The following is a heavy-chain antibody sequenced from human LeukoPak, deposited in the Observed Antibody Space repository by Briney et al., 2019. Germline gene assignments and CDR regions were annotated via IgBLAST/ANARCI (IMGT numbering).Heavy chain of an antibody. CDR2: FYYSDNT. CDR1: GDSISRSTYY. Sequence: PSGTLSLTCAVSGDSISRSTYYWGWIRQLPGKGLEWIGSFYYSDNTYINPSLKSRVTISVHTSKNQFSLKLTSLTAADTAVYYCARVDWLRDYYYYMDVWGKGTTVTVSS. V-gene: IGHV4-39*02. CDR3: ARVDWLRDYYYYMDV. J-gene: IGHJ6*03. D-gene: IGHD5-12*01.